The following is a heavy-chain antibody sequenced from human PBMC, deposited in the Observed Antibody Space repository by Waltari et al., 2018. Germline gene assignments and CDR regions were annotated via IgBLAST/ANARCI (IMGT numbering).Heavy chain of an antibody. Sequence: EVQFVESGGGLVKPGGSLRRSCTASGFPFRNAWMSWVRQAPGKGPEWVGRIKSQSDGGTRDYAAPVKGRFSISREDSKNLMFLQMNSLTIEDTAVYYCTTDPLGPWGQGTLVTVSS. CDR3: TTDPLGP. V-gene: IGHV3-15*01. J-gene: IGHJ5*02. CDR1: GFPFRNAW. CDR2: IKSQSDGGTR.